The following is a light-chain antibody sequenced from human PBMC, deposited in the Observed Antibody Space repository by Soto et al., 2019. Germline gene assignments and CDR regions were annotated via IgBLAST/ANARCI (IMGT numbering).Light chain of an antibody. CDR3: QQSGLT. CDR2: DAS. J-gene: IGKJ4*01. Sequence: EIVLIQSPATLSLSPGERATLSCRASQSVSSYLAWYQQKPGQAPRLLIYDASNRATGIPARFSGSGSGTDFTLTISSLEPEDFAVYYCQQSGLTFGGGTKVEIK. V-gene: IGKV3-11*01. CDR1: QSVSSY.